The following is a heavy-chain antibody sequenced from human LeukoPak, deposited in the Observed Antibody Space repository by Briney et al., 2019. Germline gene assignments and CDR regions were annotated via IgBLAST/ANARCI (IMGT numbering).Heavy chain of an antibody. CDR2: ISWNSGSI. Sequence: GGSLRLSCAASGFTFDDYAMHWVRQAPGKGLEWVSSISWNSGSIGYADSVKGRFTISRDNAKNSLYLQMNSLRAEDTAVYYCARETVGDLDYWGQGTLVTVSS. CDR3: ARETVGDLDY. D-gene: IGHD3-16*01. V-gene: IGHV3-9*01. CDR1: GFTFDDYA. J-gene: IGHJ4*02.